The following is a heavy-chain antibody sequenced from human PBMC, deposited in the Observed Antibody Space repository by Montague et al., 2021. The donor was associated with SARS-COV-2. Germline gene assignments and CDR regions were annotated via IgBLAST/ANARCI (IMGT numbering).Heavy chain of an antibody. J-gene: IGHJ4*02. CDR2: ITRNGDST. CDR1: GSTFDDYG. CDR3: VRGFRNGPFDV. V-gene: IGHV3-20*04. Sequence: SLRLSCAASGSTFDDYGMSWARQGPGKGLEWVSGITRNGDSTDFADSVKGRFTISRDNAKNSLYLQMNSLRAEDTALYYCVRGFRNGPFDVWGQGTLVSVSS. D-gene: IGHD1-14*01.